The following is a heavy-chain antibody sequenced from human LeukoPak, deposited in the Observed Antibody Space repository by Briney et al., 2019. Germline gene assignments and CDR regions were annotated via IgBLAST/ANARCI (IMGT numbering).Heavy chain of an antibody. CDR2: IYPGDSDT. D-gene: IGHD3-10*01. J-gene: IGHJ4*02. V-gene: IGHV5-51*01. CDR1: GYSFSKYW. CDR3: VTYYYGSGQEGY. Sequence: GESLKISCKGSGYSFSKYWIGWVRQMPGKGLEWMGIIYPGDSDTQYSPSFQGQVTISVDRSINSAYLQWSSLKASDTAMYYCVTYYYGSGQEGYWGQGTLVTVSS.